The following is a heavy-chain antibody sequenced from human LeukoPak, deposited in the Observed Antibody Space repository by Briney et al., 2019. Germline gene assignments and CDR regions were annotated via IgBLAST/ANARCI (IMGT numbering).Heavy chain of an antibody. CDR3: AIVPAGYSSGWYDWFDP. Sequence: ASVKVSCKVSGYTLTELSMHWVRQAPGKGLEWMGGFDPEDGETIYAQKFQGRVTMTEDTSTDTAYMELSSLRSEDTAVYYCAIVPAGYSSGWYDWFDPWGQGTLVTVSS. J-gene: IGHJ5*02. D-gene: IGHD6-19*01. V-gene: IGHV1-24*01. CDR2: FDPEDGET. CDR1: GYTLTELS.